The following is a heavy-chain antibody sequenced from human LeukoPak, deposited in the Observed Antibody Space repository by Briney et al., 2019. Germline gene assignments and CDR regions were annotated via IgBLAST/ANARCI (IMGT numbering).Heavy chain of an antibody. Sequence: ASVKVSCKASGYTFTGYYMHWVRQAPGQGLAWMGWINPNSGGTNYAQKFQGRVTMTRDTSISTAYMELSRLRSDDTAVYYCWVVITHDAFDIWGQGTMVTVSS. CDR3: WVVITHDAFDI. V-gene: IGHV1-2*02. CDR2: INPNSGGT. D-gene: IGHD3-22*01. J-gene: IGHJ3*02. CDR1: GYTFTGYY.